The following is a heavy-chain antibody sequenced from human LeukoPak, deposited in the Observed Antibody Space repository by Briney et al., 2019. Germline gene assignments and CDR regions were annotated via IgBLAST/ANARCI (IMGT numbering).Heavy chain of an antibody. CDR1: GFTFSSYW. J-gene: IGHJ6*03. CDR3: AKVRGSYHGDYYYYMDV. Sequence: GGSLRLSCAASGFTFSSYWMSWVRQAPGKGLEWVANIKQDGSEKYYVDSVKGRFTISRDNAKNSLYLQMNSLRAEDTAVYYCAKVRGSYHGDYYYYMDVWGKGTTVTVSS. CDR2: IKQDGSEK. V-gene: IGHV3-7*01. D-gene: IGHD1-26*01.